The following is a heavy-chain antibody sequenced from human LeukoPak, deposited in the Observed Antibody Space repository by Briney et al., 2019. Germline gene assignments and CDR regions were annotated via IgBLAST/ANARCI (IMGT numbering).Heavy chain of an antibody. CDR1: RFTFSSYA. CDR3: AKGKSYYDSSGYYSPLFDY. CDR2: TSGSGGST. Sequence: GGSLRLSCAAYRFTFSSYAMSWDRQAPGVGLKWVSATSGSGGSTSYKDSVKGRFTIYRDNSKNTLYLQMNTLRAEDSAVYYCAKGKSYYDSSGYYSPLFDYWGQGTLVTVSS. J-gene: IGHJ4*02. V-gene: IGHV3-23*01. D-gene: IGHD3-22*01.